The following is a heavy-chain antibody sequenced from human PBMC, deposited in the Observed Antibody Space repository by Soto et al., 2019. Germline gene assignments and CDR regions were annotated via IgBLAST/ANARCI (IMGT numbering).Heavy chain of an antibody. CDR3: ARVERGTATTVVDAFDI. J-gene: IGHJ3*02. D-gene: IGHD1-1*01. V-gene: IGHV4-61*01. Sequence: SETLSLTCAVYGGFVSSGSYYWSWIRQPPGKGLEWIGEMSHSGGTHFNPSLKSRVTISVDTSRNQFSLKMSSVTAADTALYYCARVERGTATTVVDAFDIWGPGTMVTVSS. CDR2: MSHSGGT. CDR1: GGFVSSGSYY.